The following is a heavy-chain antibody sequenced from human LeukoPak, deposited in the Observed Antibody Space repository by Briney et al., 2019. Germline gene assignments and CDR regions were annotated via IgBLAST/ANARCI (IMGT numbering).Heavy chain of an antibody. D-gene: IGHD3-10*01. Sequence: LETLSLTCTVSGGSISSDYWSWIRQPPGKGLEWIGYIYYSGSTNYNPSLKSRVTIPVDTSKNQFSLKLSSVTAADTAVYYCARLESYEGITMFRGHFDYWGQGTLVTVSS. V-gene: IGHV4-59*08. CDR3: ARLESYEGITMFRGHFDY. CDR1: GGSISSDY. J-gene: IGHJ4*02. CDR2: IYYSGST.